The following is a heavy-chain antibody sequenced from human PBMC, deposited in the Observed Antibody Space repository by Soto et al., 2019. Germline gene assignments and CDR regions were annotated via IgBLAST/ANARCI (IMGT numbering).Heavy chain of an antibody. D-gene: IGHD4-17*01. Sequence: SQTLSLTCAISGDSVSSNSAAWNWIRQSPSRGLEWLGRTYYRSKWYNDYAVSVKSRITINPDTSKNQFSLQMNSLKTDDTAVYYCTRERWDYGDPKWYFDLWGRGTLVTVSS. CDR2: TYYRSKWYN. CDR3: TRERWDYGDPKWYFDL. V-gene: IGHV6-1*01. J-gene: IGHJ2*01. CDR1: GDSVSSNSAA.